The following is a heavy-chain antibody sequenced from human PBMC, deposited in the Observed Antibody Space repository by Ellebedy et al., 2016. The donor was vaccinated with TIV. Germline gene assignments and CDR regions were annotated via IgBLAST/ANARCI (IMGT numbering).Heavy chain of an antibody. CDR2: ISAYNGNT. CDR3: ARWPGGVIMGGMDV. CDR1: GYTFTSYG. J-gene: IGHJ6*02. D-gene: IGHD3-10*01. Sequence: AASVKVSCKASGYTFTSYGISWVRQAPGQGLEWMGWISAYNGNTNYAQKLQGRVTMTTDTSTSTAYMELRSLRSDDTAVYYCARWPGGVIMGGMDVWGQGTTVTVSS. V-gene: IGHV1-18*04.